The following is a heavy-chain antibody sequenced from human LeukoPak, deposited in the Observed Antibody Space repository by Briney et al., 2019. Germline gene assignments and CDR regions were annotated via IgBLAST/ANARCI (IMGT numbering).Heavy chain of an antibody. CDR1: GFTFTSYA. Sequence: GGSLRLSCAASGFTFTSYAMSWVRQAPKKGLEWVSVISASGGSTNYADSVKGRFTISRDNAKNTLFLQMNSLRAEDTAVYYCASLLLCYGCSTSSDSFDIWGQGTMVTVSS. CDR2: ISASGGST. J-gene: IGHJ3*02. V-gene: IGHV3-23*01. D-gene: IGHD6-6*01. CDR3: ASLLLCYGCSTSSDSFDI.